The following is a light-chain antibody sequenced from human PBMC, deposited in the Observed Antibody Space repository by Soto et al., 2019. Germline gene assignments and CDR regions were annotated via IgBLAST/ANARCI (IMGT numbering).Light chain of an antibody. CDR3: QSYDSSLSAHYV. J-gene: IGLJ1*01. CDR2: GNS. V-gene: IGLV1-40*01. CDR1: LSNIGATYD. Sequence: QSVLTQPPSGSGAPGQRVTISCTGRLSNIGATYDVQWYQQLPGTAPKLLIYGNSNRPSGVPDRFSGSKSGTSASLAITGLQADDEADYYCQSYDSSLSAHYVFGTGTKVTVL.